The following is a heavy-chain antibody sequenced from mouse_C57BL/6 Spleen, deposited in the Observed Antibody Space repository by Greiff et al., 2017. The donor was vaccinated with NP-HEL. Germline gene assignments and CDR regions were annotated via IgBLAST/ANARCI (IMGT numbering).Heavy chain of an antibody. CDR1: GYTFTSYW. D-gene: IGHD2-3*01. Sequence: QVQLQQPGAELVKPGASVKMSCKASGYTFTSYWITWVKQRPGHGLEWIGDIYPGSGSTNYNEKFKSKATLTVDTSSSTAYMQLSSLTSEDSAVYYCARGIYDGYYVDYWGQGTTLTVSS. CDR3: ARGIYDGYYVDY. CDR2: IYPGSGST. V-gene: IGHV1-55*01. J-gene: IGHJ2*01.